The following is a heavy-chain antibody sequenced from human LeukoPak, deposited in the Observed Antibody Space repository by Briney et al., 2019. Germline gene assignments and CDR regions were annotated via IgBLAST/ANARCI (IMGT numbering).Heavy chain of an antibody. D-gene: IGHD1-26*01. V-gene: IGHV1-18*01. CDR1: GYTFVSYG. J-gene: IGHJ3*02. Sequence: APVKVSCKASGYTFVSYGISWVRQAPGQGLEWMGWISAYKGNTNYAQKLQGRVTMTTDTSTSTAYMELRSLRSDDTAVYYCARDRHPYSGSYLPDAFDIWGQGTMVTVSS. CDR2: ISAYKGNT. CDR3: ARDRHPYSGSYLPDAFDI.